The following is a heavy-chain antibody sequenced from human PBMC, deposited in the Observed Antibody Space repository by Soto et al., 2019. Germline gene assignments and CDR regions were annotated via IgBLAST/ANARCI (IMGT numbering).Heavy chain of an antibody. V-gene: IGHV1-3*01. J-gene: IGHJ4*02. CDR3: ARSSGYYYLEY. Sequence: ASVKVSCKASGYTYISYSMHWVRQAPGQRLEWMGWINVGNGNTKYSQQFQGRVTITRDTSASTAYMELSSLRSEDTAVYYCARSSGYYYLEYWGQGTLVTVSS. D-gene: IGHD3-22*01. CDR2: INVGNGNT. CDR1: GYTYISYS.